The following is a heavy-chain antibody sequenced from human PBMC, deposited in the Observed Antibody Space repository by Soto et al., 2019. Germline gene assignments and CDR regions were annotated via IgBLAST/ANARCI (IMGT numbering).Heavy chain of an antibody. CDR3: AQGSYYYYGMDV. J-gene: IGHJ6*02. V-gene: IGHV2-70*04. CDR2: IDWDDDK. CDR1: GSSLSTSGMR. Sequence: SGPTLVNPTQTLTLTCTFSGSSLSTSGMRVSWIRQPPGKALEWLARIDWDDDKFYSTSLKTRLTISKDTSKNQVVLTMTNMDPVDTATYYCAQGSYYYYGMDVWGQGTTVTVSS. D-gene: IGHD1-26*01.